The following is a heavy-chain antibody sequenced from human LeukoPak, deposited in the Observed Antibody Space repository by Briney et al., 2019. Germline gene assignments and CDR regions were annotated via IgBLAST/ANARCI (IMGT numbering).Heavy chain of an antibody. CDR3: ARDGDIAVAGYYYYGMDV. CDR2: ISAYNGNT. J-gene: IGHJ6*02. Sequence: ASVKVSCKASGYTFTSYGISWVRQAPGQGLEWMGLISAYNGNTNYAQKLQGRVTMTTDTSTSTAYMELRSLRSDDTAVYYCARDGDIAVAGYYYYGMDVWGQGTTVTVSS. CDR1: GYTFTSYG. V-gene: IGHV1-18*01. D-gene: IGHD6-19*01.